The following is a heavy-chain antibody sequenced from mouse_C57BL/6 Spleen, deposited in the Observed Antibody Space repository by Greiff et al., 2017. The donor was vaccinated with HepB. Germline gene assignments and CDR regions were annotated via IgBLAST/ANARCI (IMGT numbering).Heavy chain of an antibody. CDR2: IYPRSGNT. Sequence: QVQLQQSGAELARPGASVKLSCKASGYTFTSYGISWVKQRTGQGLEWIGEIYPRSGNTYYNEKFKGKATLTADKSSSTAYMELRSLTSEDSAVYFCARREDYYGSRGYFDVWGTGTTVTVSS. CDR1: GYTFTSYG. V-gene: IGHV1-81*01. J-gene: IGHJ1*03. CDR3: ARREDYYGSRGYFDV. D-gene: IGHD1-1*01.